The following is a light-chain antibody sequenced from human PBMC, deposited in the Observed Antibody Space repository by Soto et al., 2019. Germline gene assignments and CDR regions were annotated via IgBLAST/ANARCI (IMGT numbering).Light chain of an antibody. V-gene: IGLV2-8*01. CDR2: EVS. CDR3: SSYGGSNTVV. J-gene: IGLJ2*01. CDR1: SSDVGGYNY. Sequence: CTGSSSDVGGYNYVSWYQQHPGKAPKLMIYEVSKRPSGVPDRLSGSKSGNTASLTVSGLQAEDEADYYCSSYGGSNTVVFGGGTQLTVL.